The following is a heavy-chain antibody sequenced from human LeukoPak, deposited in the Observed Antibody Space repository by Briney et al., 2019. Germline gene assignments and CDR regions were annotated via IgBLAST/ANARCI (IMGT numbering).Heavy chain of an antibody. CDR3: AKRANGYSYGPNWFDP. CDR2: ISGSGGST. Sequence: GGSLRLSCAASGFTFSSYSMSWVRQAPGKGLEWVAAISGSGGSTYYADPVTGRFTISRDNSKNTLYLHMNSLRAEDTAVYYCAKRANGYSYGPNWFDPWGQGTLVTVSS. J-gene: IGHJ5*02. CDR1: GFTFSSYS. V-gene: IGHV3-23*01. D-gene: IGHD5-18*01.